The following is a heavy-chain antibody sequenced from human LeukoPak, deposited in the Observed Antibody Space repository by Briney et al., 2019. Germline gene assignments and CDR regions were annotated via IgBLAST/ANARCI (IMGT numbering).Heavy chain of an antibody. CDR1: GGTFSSYA. CDR2: IIPIFGTA. V-gene: IGHV1-69*01. Sequence: ASVKVSCKASGGTFSSYAISWVRQAPGQVLEWMGGIIPIFGTANYAQKFQGRVTITADESTSTAYMELSSLRSEDTAVYYCARELLPYYDILTGYYLSALDIWGQGTMVTVSS. D-gene: IGHD3-9*01. CDR3: ARELLPYYDILTGYYLSALDI. J-gene: IGHJ3*02.